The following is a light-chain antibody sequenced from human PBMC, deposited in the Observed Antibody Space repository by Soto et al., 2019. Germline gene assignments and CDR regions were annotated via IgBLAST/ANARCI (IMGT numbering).Light chain of an antibody. V-gene: IGKV3-11*01. CDR1: PSVANF. Sequence: VLTQSPATLSLSPGERATLSCRASPSVANFVAWYQQKPGQAPRLLIYGAFNRATGIPARFSGSGSGTDFTLTISSLEPEDSAVYYCQQRNIWPPVTFGHGTRLEI. J-gene: IGKJ5*01. CDR2: GAF. CDR3: QQRNIWPPVT.